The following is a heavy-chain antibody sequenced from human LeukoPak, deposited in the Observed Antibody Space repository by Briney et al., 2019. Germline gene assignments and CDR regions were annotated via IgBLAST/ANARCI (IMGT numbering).Heavy chain of an antibody. CDR1: GFTFSNAW. Sequence: GGSLRLSCAASGFTFSNAWMSWVRQAPGKGLEWFSYISDSGSTIYYADSVKGRFTVSRDNAKDSLYLQMNSLRAEDTAVYYCAREPYYYDSSGYYIPGGFDIWGQGTMVTVSS. CDR2: ISDSGSTI. J-gene: IGHJ3*02. V-gene: IGHV3-11*04. CDR3: AREPYYYDSSGYYIPGGFDI. D-gene: IGHD3-22*01.